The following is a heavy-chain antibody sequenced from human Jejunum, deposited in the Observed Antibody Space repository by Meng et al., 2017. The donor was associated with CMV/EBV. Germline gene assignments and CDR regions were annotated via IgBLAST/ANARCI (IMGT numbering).Heavy chain of an antibody. CDR1: GFNFKDYG. CDR2: IRYDGGER. J-gene: IGHJ4*02. CDR3: TRALDY. Sequence: LRISCAASGFNFKDYGMDWVREGPGRGMEWVANIRYDGGERYYVNSVEGRFFIYRDNARNTLYLQMNSLRGDDSAIYYCTRALDYWGQGTPVTVSS. V-gene: IGHV3-7*04.